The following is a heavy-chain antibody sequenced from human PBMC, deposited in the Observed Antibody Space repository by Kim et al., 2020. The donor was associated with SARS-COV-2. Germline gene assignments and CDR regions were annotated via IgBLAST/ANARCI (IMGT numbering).Heavy chain of an antibody. CDR2: IKQDGSAK. J-gene: IGHJ4*02. Sequence: GGSLRLSCAASGFTFSSHWMTWVRQAPGKRLEWVANIKQDGSAKYYGDSVRGRFTISRDNAKKSLYLQMNSLRAEDTAVYYCARPAYCGSDCYHYFENWGQGTLVTVSS. D-gene: IGHD2-21*02. CDR1: GFTFSSHW. V-gene: IGHV3-7*01. CDR3: ARPAYCGSDCYHYFEN.